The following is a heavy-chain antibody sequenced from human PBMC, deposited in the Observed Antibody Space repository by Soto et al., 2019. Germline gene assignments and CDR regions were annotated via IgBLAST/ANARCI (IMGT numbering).Heavy chain of an antibody. D-gene: IGHD3-16*01. CDR3: ARDRRPIIGDYVWYYYGMDV. V-gene: IGHV1-46*01. CDR1: GYTFTSYY. Sequence: QVQLVQSGAEVKKPGASVKVSCKASGYTFTSYYMHWVRQAPGQGLEWMGIINPSGGRTSYAQKFQGRVTMTRDTSTSTVYMELSSLRSEDTAVYYCARDRRPIIGDYVWYYYGMDVWGQGTTVTVSS. CDR2: INPSGGRT. J-gene: IGHJ6*02.